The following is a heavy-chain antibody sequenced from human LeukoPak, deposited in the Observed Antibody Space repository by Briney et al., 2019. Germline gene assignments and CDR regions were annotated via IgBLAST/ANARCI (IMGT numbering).Heavy chain of an antibody. CDR2: IKEDGSEK. Sequence: PGGSLRLSCAASGFTFSNAWMSWVRQAPGKGLEWVANIKEDGSEKNYVDSVKGRFTISRDNAKNSLYLQMNSLRAEDTAVYYCARERLGYYDSSGYNDYWGQGTLVTVSS. J-gene: IGHJ4*02. V-gene: IGHV3-7*01. CDR1: GFTFSNAW. CDR3: ARERLGYYDSSGYNDY. D-gene: IGHD3-22*01.